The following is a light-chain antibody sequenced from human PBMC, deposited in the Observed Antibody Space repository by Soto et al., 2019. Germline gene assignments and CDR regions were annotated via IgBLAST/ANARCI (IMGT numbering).Light chain of an antibody. CDR3: LSYAGSYTLVV. Sequence: QSALTQPRSVSGSPGQSVTISCTGTSSDVGGYDYVSWYQQLPGKAPKLMIYDVTKRPSGVPDRFSGSKSGNTASLTISGLQAEDEADYYCLSYAGSYTLVVFGGGTQLTVL. CDR2: DVT. V-gene: IGLV2-11*01. CDR1: SSDVGGYDY. J-gene: IGLJ2*01.